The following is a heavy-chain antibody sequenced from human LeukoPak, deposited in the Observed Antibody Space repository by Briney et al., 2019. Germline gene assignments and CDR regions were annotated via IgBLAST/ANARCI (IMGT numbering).Heavy chain of an antibody. CDR2: IYSSGNT. CDR1: GGSISSYY. J-gene: IGHJ3*02. Sequence: SETLSLTCTVSGGSISSYYWSWIRQPAGKGLEWIGRIYSSGNTNYNPSLKSQVTMSVGTSRSQFSLKLSSVTAADTAVYYCARAGRGTSARNGFDIWGQGTMVTVSS. V-gene: IGHV4-4*07. D-gene: IGHD1-26*01. CDR3: ARAGRGTSARNGFDI.